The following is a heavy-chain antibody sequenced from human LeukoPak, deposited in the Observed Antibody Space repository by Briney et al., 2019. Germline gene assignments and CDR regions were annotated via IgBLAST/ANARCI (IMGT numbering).Heavy chain of an antibody. Sequence: RASVKVSCKASGYTFTSYYMHWWRQAPGQVLEWMGIINPSGGSTSYAQKFQGRVTMTRDMSTSTVYMELSSLRSEDTAVYYCASVDVASSSSPGPTSFFDYWGQGTLVTVSS. D-gene: IGHD6-6*01. CDR1: GYTFTSYY. CDR2: INPSGGST. J-gene: IGHJ4*02. CDR3: ASVDVASSSSPGPTSFFDY. V-gene: IGHV1-46*01.